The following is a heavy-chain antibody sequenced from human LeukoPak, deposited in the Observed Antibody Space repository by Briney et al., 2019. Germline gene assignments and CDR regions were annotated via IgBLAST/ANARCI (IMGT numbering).Heavy chain of an antibody. Sequence: GASVKVSCKASGYTFTSYAMHWVRQAPGQRLEWMGWINAGNGNTKYSQKFQGRVTITRDTSASTAYMELSSLRSEDTAVYYCARVGGQSWSSWSDYYFDYWGQGTLVTVSS. CDR2: INAGNGNT. CDR1: GYTFTSYA. CDR3: ARVGGQSWSSWSDYYFDY. V-gene: IGHV1-3*01. D-gene: IGHD6-13*01. J-gene: IGHJ4*02.